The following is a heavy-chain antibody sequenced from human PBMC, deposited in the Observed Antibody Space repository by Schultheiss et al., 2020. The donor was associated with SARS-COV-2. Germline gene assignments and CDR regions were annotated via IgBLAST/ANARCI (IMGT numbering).Heavy chain of an antibody. D-gene: IGHD6-6*01. CDR2: INAGDSDT. V-gene: IGHV5-51*01. Sequence: GESLKISCKGSGYTFNNYWIAWVRQKPGKGLEWMGIINAGDSDTRYSPSFQGQVTISADKSISTAYLQWSTLKASDTAMYYCARRGLMSITVGADYWGQGTLVTVSS. J-gene: IGHJ4*02. CDR1: GYTFNNYW. CDR3: ARRGLMSITVGADY.